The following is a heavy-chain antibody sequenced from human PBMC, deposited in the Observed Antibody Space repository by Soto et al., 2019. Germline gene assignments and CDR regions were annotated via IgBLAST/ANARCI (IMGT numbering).Heavy chain of an antibody. J-gene: IGHJ6*02. CDR3: ARDEGGMDV. V-gene: IGHV3-33*01. CDR1: GFTFSSYG. CDR2: IWYDGSNK. Sequence: QVQLVESGGGVVQPGRSLRLSCAASGFTFSSYGMHWVRQVPGKGLEWVAVIWYDGSNKYYADSVKGRFTISRDNSKNTLYLQMNSLRAEDTAVYYCARDEGGMDVWGQGTTVTVSS.